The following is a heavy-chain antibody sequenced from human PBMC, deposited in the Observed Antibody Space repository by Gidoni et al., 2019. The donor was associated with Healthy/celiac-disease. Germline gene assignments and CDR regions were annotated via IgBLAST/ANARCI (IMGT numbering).Heavy chain of an antibody. J-gene: IGHJ6*03. CDR1: GGSISSGGYY. CDR2: IYYSGST. V-gene: IGHV4-31*03. Sequence: QVQLQESGPGLVTPSQTLSLTCTVSGGSISSGGYYWSWIRQHPGKGLEWIGYIYYSGSTYYNPSLKSRVTISVDTSKNQFSLKLSSVTAADTAVYYCARGLSGSGSYYTPYYYYYYMDVWGKGTTVTVSS. CDR3: ARGLSGSGSYYTPYYYYYYMDV. D-gene: IGHD3-10*01.